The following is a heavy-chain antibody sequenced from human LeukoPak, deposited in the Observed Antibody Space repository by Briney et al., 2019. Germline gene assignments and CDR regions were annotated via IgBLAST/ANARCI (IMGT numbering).Heavy chain of an antibody. Sequence: ASVKVSCKASGYTFTSYDINWVRQATGQGLEWMGWMNPNSGNTGYAQKFQGRVTMTRNTSISTAFMELLSLRTGATAVDYVRGGRWAYYYDSSGYKYGGKGTVVTVSS. CDR3: RGGRWAYYYDSSGYKY. CDR2: MNPNSGNT. V-gene: IGHV1-8*01. D-gene: IGHD3-22*01. J-gene: IGHJ4*02. CDR1: GYTFTSYD.